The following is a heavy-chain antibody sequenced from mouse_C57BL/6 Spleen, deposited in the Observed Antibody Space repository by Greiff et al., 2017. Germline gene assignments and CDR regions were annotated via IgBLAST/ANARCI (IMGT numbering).Heavy chain of an antibody. J-gene: IGHJ2*01. CDR3: TYYYGGY. V-gene: IGHV14-4*01. Sequence: VQLQQSGAELVRPGASVKLSCTASGFNIKDDYMHWVKQRPEQGLEWIGWIDPGNGDTEYASKFQGKATITADTSSNTAYLQLSSLTSEDTAVYYCTYYYGGYWGQGTTLTVSS. D-gene: IGHD1-1*01. CDR1: GFNIKDDY. CDR2: IDPGNGDT.